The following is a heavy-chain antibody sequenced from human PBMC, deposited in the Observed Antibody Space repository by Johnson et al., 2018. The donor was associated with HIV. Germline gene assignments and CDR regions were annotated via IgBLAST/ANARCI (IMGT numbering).Heavy chain of an antibody. CDR3: AREKIRAFDI. Sequence: QVQLVESGGGVVQPGKSLRLSCAASGFTFSSYGMHWVRQAPGKGLEWVAVIYSGGSTYYADSVKGRFTISRDNSKNTLYLQMGSLRVEDMAVYYCAREKIRAFDIWGQGTMVTVSS. V-gene: IGHV3-NL1*01. CDR2: IYSGGST. J-gene: IGHJ3*02. CDR1: GFTFSSYG.